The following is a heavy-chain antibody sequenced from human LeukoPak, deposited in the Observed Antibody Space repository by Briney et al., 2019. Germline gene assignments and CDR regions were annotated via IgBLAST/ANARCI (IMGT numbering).Heavy chain of an antibody. CDR2: ISWSSGSI. CDR3: ANLVPAADIYPHRLFDY. J-gene: IGHJ4*02. V-gene: IGHV3-9*01. D-gene: IGHD2-2*01. Sequence: GGSLRLSCAASGFTFDDYAMHWVRQAPGKGLEWVSGISWSSGSIGYADSVKGRFTISRDNAKNSLYLQMNSLRAEDTALYYCANLVPAADIYPHRLFDYWGQGTLVTVSS. CDR1: GFTFDDYA.